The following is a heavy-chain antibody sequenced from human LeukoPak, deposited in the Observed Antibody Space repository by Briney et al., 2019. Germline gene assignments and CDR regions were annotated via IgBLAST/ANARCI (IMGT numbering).Heavy chain of an antibody. V-gene: IGHV3-7*01. Sequence: PGGSLRLSCAASGFTFSSYWMSWVRQAPGKGLEWVANIKQDGSEKYYADSVKGRFTISRDNAKNSLYLQMNSLRAEDTAVYYCARRWGYYYYGMDVWGQGTTVTVSS. CDR1: GFTFSSYW. CDR3: ARRWGYYYYGMDV. J-gene: IGHJ6*02. CDR2: IKQDGSEK. D-gene: IGHD7-27*01.